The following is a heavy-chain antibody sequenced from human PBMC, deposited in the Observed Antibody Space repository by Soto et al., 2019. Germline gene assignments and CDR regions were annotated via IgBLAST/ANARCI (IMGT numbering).Heavy chain of an antibody. D-gene: IGHD4-17*01. CDR2: INHSGST. J-gene: IGHJ4*02. CDR1: GGSFSGYY. V-gene: IGHV4-34*01. Sequence: QVQLQQWGAGLLKPSETLSLTCAVYGGSFSGYYWSWIRQPPGKGLEWIGEINHSGSTNYNPSLKRRVTLSVDTSKNHFSLKLSSVTAADTAVYSCARGTTVTVDYWGQGTLVTVSS. CDR3: ARGTTVTVDY.